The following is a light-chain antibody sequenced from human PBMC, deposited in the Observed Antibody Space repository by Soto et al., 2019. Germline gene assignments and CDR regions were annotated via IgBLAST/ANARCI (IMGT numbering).Light chain of an antibody. CDR3: SSYAGSSYV. V-gene: IGLV2-8*01. CDR2: EVS. J-gene: IGLJ1*01. Sequence: QSALTQPPSACGSPEQSVTISCNGTSSDVGGYNYVSWYQQHPGKAPKLMIYEVSRRPSGDPDRFSGSKSGNTASLTVSGLQAEDEAEYYCSSYAGSSYVFGTGTKLTVL. CDR1: SSDVGGYNY.